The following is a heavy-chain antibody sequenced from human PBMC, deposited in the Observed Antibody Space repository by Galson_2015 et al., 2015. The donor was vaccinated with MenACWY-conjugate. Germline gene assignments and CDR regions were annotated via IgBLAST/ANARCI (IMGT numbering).Heavy chain of an antibody. D-gene: IGHD1-26*01. CDR1: GFTIGRYW. CDR2: ITVDATNT. V-gene: IGHV3-74*03. J-gene: IGHJ4*02. Sequence: SLRLSCAASGFTIGRYWIHWVRQVPGKGPVWISCITVDATNTEFADSVQGSFAMSRDNARNTVYLQMNSLTAEDTAVYYCARDGGGGTPFDCWGQGTLVTVSS. CDR3: ARDGGGGTPFDC.